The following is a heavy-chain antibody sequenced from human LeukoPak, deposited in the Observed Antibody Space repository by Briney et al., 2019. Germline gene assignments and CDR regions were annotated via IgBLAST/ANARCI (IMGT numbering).Heavy chain of an antibody. V-gene: IGHV1-18*01. D-gene: IGHD1-1*01. CDR1: GFVFTSYG. J-gene: IGHJ4*02. Sequence: ASVKVSCKASGFVFTSYGFTWVRQAPGQGLEWMGWISANDGKTHYSERHQGRVTMTTDTVTSTAYMELRSLRSDDTAVYYCARESHVERDDYRGKGTRVTVSS. CDR2: ISANDGKT. CDR3: ARESHVERDDY.